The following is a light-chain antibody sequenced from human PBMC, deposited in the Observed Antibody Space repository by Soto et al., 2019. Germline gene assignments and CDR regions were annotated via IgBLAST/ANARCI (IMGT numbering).Light chain of an antibody. Sequence: QSALTQPASVSGSPGQSITISCTGTSSDVGGYNFVSWYQHHPGKAPKLMIYEVSNRPSGVSDRFSGSKSGNTASLTISGLQAEDEADYYCNSYTNRNTLLFGGGTKLTVL. CDR2: EVS. CDR1: SSDVGGYNF. J-gene: IGLJ2*01. V-gene: IGLV2-14*01. CDR3: NSYTNRNTLL.